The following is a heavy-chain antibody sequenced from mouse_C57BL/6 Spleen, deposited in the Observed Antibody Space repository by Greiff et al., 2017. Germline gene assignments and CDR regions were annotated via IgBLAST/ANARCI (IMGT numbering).Heavy chain of an antibody. CDR1: GYTFTSYW. CDR2: IYPSNGGT. CDR3: ARTNYDYDWFAD. D-gene: IGHD2-4*01. Sequence: QVQLKQPGTELVKPGASVKLSCKASGYTFTSYWMHWVKQRPGQGLEWIGNIYPSNGGTNYNEKFKSKATLTVDKSSSTAYMQLSSLTSEDSAVYYCARTNYDYDWFADWGQGTLVTVAA. J-gene: IGHJ3*01. V-gene: IGHV1-53*01.